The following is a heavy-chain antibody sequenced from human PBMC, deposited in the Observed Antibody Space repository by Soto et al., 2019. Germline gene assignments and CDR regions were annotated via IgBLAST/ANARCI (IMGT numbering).Heavy chain of an antibody. CDR1: GFTFSSYA. V-gene: IGHV3-23*01. J-gene: IGHJ6*02. D-gene: IGHD2-15*01. CDR2: ISGSGGST. Sequence: GGSLRLSCAASGFTFSSYAMSWVRQAPGKGLEWVSAISGSGGSTYYADSVKGRFTISRDNSKNTLYLQMNSLRAEDTAVYYCAKVLTEYCSGGSCDYSYYGMDVWGQGTTVTVSS. CDR3: AKVLTEYCSGGSCDYSYYGMDV.